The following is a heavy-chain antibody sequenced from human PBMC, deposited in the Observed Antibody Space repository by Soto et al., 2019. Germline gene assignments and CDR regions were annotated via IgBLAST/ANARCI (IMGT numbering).Heavy chain of an antibody. V-gene: IGHV3-53*01. J-gene: IGHJ4*02. Sequence: EVELVESGGGLIQPGGSLRLSCAASGFTVSSNYMSWVRQAPGKGLEWVSVIYAGGTTYYADSVKGRFTISRHDSMNTLYLQMNSLTAEDSAGYYCARGFPSMTYFGEYSFAFWGQGTLVTVSS. CDR2: IYAGGTT. CDR3: ARGFPSMTYFGEYSFAF. D-gene: IGHD3-16*01. CDR1: GFTVSSNY.